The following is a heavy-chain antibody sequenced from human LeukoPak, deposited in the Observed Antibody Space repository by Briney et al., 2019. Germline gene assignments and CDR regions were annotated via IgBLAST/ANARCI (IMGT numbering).Heavy chain of an antibody. CDR1: GFTFSSYS. CDR3: ARTTGGSGSYFFDY. CDR2: ISSSSSYI. J-gene: IGHJ4*02. Sequence: GGSLRLSCAASGFTFSSYSMNWVRQAPGKGLEWVSSISSSSSYIYYADSVKGRFTISRDNAKNSLYLQMNSLRAEDTAVYYCARTTGGSGSYFFDYWGQGTVVTVSS. D-gene: IGHD3-10*01. V-gene: IGHV3-21*01.